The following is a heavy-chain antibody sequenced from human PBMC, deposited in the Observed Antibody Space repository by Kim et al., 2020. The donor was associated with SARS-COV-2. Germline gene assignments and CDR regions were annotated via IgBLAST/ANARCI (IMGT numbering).Heavy chain of an antibody. V-gene: IGHV6-1*01. CDR1: GDSVSSNSAA. CDR2: TYYRSKWYN. D-gene: IGHD2-15*01. J-gene: IGHJ6*02. CDR3: ARVNGRYCSGGSCYLEWRDYYYGIDV. Sequence: SQTLSLTCAISGDSVSSNSAAWNWIRQSPSRGLEWLGRTYYRSKWYNDYAVSVKSRITINPDTSKNQFSLQLNSVTPEDTAVYYCARVNGRYCSGGSCYLEWRDYYYGIDVWGQGTTVTVSS.